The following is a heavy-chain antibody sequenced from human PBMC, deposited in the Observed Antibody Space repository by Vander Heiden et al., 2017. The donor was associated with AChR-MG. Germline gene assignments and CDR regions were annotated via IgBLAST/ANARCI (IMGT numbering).Heavy chain of an antibody. CDR2: IYWDDDK. Sequence: QITLQESGPTLVKPTQTLTLTCTFSGFSLTTDGVGVGWIRQPPGKALEWLALIYWDDDKRYRPSLKSRLTITKDTSKNQVVLRMTNMDPVDTATYYCAHRTGGYYYDSSGYYFDYWGQGTLVTVSS. D-gene: IGHD3-22*01. CDR1: GFSLTTDGVG. V-gene: IGHV2-5*02. J-gene: IGHJ4*02. CDR3: AHRTGGYYYDSSGYYFDY.